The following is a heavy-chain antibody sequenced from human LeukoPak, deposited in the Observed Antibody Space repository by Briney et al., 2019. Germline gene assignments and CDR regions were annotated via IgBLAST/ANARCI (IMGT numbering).Heavy chain of an antibody. CDR2: ISGSGGST. Sequence: PGGSLRLSCAASGFTFSSYGMSWVRQAPGKGLEWVSAISGSGGSTYYADSVKGRSTISRDNSKNTLYLQMNSLRAEDTAVYYCAKAGLYYYDSSGYSYFDYWGHGTLVTVSS. V-gene: IGHV3-23*01. CDR3: AKAGLYYYDSSGYSYFDY. CDR1: GFTFSSYG. J-gene: IGHJ4*01. D-gene: IGHD3-22*01.